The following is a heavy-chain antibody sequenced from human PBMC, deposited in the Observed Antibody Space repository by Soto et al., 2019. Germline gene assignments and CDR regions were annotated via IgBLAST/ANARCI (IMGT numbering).Heavy chain of an antibody. CDR1: GGSFSGYS. J-gene: IGHJ4*02. Sequence: PSETLSLTCAVYGGSFSGYSWNWIHQPPGKGLEWIGEINHSGSTNYNPSLKSRVTISLDTSKNQFSLRLTSLTAADTAVYFCARAPQIVAMGRPFDYWGQGILVTVSS. D-gene: IGHD5-12*01. CDR2: INHSGST. V-gene: IGHV4-34*01. CDR3: ARAPQIVAMGRPFDY.